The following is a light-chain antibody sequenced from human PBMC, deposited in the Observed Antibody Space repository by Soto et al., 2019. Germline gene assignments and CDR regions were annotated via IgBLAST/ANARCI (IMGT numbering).Light chain of an antibody. J-gene: IGKJ5*01. V-gene: IGKV2D-29*02. CDR2: EVS. CDR3: MQSTQLPPT. Sequence: DVVMPQTPLSLSVAPGQPASISCKSSQSLLHITGETFLFWYLQKSGQSPQLLIYEVSTRVSGVPDRFSGSGSGTDFTLEISRVETDDVGIYYCMQSTQLPPTFGQGTRLEI. CDR1: QSLLHITGETF.